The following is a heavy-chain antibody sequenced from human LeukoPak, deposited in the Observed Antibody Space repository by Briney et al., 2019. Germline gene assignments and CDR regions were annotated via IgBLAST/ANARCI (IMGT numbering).Heavy chain of an antibody. Sequence: ASVKVSRKASGYTFTSYDINWVRQATGQGLEWMGWMNPNSGNTGYAQKFQGRVTMSTDTSTSTAYMELRSLRFDDTAIYYCAKDWHILTGRNCFDPWGQGTLVTVSS. V-gene: IGHV1-8*01. CDR2: MNPNSGNT. J-gene: IGHJ5*02. CDR3: AKDWHILTGRNCFDP. CDR1: GYTFTSYD. D-gene: IGHD3-9*01.